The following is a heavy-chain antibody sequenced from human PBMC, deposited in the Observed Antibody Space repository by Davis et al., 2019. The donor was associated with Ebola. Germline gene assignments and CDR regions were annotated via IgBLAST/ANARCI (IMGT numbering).Heavy chain of an antibody. J-gene: IGHJ4*02. V-gene: IGHV3-21*01. CDR3: ARGITMVRGIADFDS. CDR1: GFTFSSYS. Sequence: GESLKISCAASGFTFSSYSMNWVRQAPGKGLEWVSSITSSSSHTYYADSVKGRFTISRDNAKNALFLQMNSLRAEDTAVYYCARGITMVRGIADFDSWGQGTLVTVSS. CDR2: ITSSSSHT. D-gene: IGHD3-10*01.